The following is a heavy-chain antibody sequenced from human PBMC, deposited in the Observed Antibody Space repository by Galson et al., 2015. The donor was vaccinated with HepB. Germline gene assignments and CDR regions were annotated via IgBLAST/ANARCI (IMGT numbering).Heavy chain of an antibody. CDR3: AKDAYKSSYYFDS. J-gene: IGHJ4*02. V-gene: IGHV3-33*06. CDR1: GFTFSSYS. Sequence: SLRLSCAASGFTFSSYSMNWVRQAPGKGLEWVAVIWNDGNNRYYSDSVKGRFSISRDNSKNTLYLQMNSLRAEDTAMYYCAKDAYKSSYYFDSWGQGALVTVSS. D-gene: IGHD3-16*01. CDR2: IWNDGNNR.